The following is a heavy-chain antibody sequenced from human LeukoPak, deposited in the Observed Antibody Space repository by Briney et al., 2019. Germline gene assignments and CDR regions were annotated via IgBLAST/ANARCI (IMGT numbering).Heavy chain of an antibody. J-gene: IGHJ4*02. D-gene: IGHD3-10*01. CDR3: TTVSPLYYGSGSYYVPYYFDY. Sequence: GGSLRLSCAASGFTFSNAWMSWVRQAPGKGLEWVGRIKSKTDGGTTDYAAPVKGRFTISRDDSKNTLYLQMNSLKTEDTAVYYCTTVSPLYYGSGSYYVPYYFDYWGQGTLVTVSS. CDR1: GFTFSNAW. CDR2: IKSKTDGGTT. V-gene: IGHV3-15*01.